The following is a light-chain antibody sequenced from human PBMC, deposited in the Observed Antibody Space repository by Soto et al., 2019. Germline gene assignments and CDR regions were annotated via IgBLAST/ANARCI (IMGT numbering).Light chain of an antibody. J-gene: IGKJ4*02. CDR2: GGT. Sequence: DIQMTQSPSSVSASVGDTVSITCRATQRSGGWGVWYQQKAGQAPKALIYGGTLLPTGVPTRLRGSGSGTEFTTTISSLQPEDFATSYSQQATSFPPVRAFGGGTKVEVK. CDR1: QRSGGW. V-gene: IGKV1-12*01. CDR3: QQATSFPPVRA.